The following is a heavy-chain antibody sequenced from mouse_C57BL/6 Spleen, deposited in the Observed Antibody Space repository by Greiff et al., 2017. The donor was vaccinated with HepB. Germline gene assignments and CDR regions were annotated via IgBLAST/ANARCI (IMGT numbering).Heavy chain of an antibody. CDR3: ARRYYGSGAFAY. CDR1: GYTFTSYW. V-gene: IGHV1-55*01. Sequence: QVQLQQPGAELVKPGASVKMSCKASGYTFTSYWITWVKQRPGQGLEWIGDIYPGSGSTNYNEKFKSKATLTVDTSSSTAYMQLSSLTSEDSAVYYCARRYYGSGAFAYWGQGTLVTVSA. CDR2: IYPGSGST. D-gene: IGHD1-1*01. J-gene: IGHJ3*01.